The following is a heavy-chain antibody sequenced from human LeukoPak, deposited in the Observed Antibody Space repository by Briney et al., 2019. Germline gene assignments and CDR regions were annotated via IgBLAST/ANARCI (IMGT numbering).Heavy chain of an antibody. CDR2: IKQDGSEK. CDR1: GFTFSSYW. Sequence: GGSLRLSCAASGFTFSSYWMSWVRQAPGKGLEWVANIKQDGSEKYYVDSVKGRFTISRDNAENSLYLQMNSLRAEDTAVYYCAKMTTIYYYYGMDVWGQGTTVTVSS. D-gene: IGHD4-11*01. CDR3: AKMTTIYYYYGMDV. J-gene: IGHJ6*02. V-gene: IGHV3-7*01.